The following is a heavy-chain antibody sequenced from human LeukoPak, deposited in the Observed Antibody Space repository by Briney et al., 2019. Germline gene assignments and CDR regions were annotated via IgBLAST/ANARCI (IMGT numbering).Heavy chain of an antibody. D-gene: IGHD3-10*01. Sequence: SETLSLTGTVSGGSISSGDYYWTWIRQPPGKGLEWIGYYYYGGSTEYNPSLKSRVTISVDTFKNQFSLKLSSVTAADTAVYYCASRYGSGSYGFDFWGQGTLVTVSS. V-gene: IGHV4-61*08. J-gene: IGHJ4*02. CDR3: ASRYGSGSYGFDF. CDR1: GGSISSGDYY. CDR2: YYYGGST.